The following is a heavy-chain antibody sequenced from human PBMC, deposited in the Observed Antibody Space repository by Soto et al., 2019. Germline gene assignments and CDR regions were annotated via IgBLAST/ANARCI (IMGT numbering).Heavy chain of an antibody. D-gene: IGHD3-3*01. V-gene: IGHV4-38-2*01. Sequence: SETMCHTYAVSGYSISSGGCWGWIRQPPGKGLEWIGSIYHSGSTYYNPSLKSRVTISVDTSKNQFSLKLSSVTAADTAVYYCARAYYDFWSGPPNPDRGYYYYGMDVWGQGTTFTVS. J-gene: IGHJ6*02. CDR2: IYHSGST. CDR1: GYSISSGGC. CDR3: ARAYYDFWSGPPNPDRGYYYYGMDV.